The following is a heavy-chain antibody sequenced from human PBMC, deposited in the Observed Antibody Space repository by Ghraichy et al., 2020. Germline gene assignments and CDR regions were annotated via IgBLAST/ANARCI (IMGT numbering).Heavy chain of an antibody. CDR2: IFNSGIT. J-gene: IGHJ4*02. Sequence: SETLSLTCSVSGGSVSSGGHYWTWIRQNPRKGLEWIGFIFNSGITYYNPSLKSRASISADTSKNQFSLKLDSVTAADTAVYYCARDGGYFLAFDYWGQGTPVTVSS. D-gene: IGHD3-22*01. CDR3: ARDGGYFLAFDY. V-gene: IGHV4-31*03. CDR1: GGSVSSGGHY.